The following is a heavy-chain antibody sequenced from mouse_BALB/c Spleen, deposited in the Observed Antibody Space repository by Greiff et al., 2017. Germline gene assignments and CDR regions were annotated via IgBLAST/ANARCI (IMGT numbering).Heavy chain of an antibody. V-gene: IGHV2-9*02. CDR1: GFSLTSYG. D-gene: IGHD1-1*02. Sequence: VQLQQSGPGLVAPSQSLSITCTVSGFSLTSYGVHWVRQPPGKGLEWLGVIWAGGSTNYNSALMSRLSISKDNSKSQVFLKMNSLQTDDTAMYYCASPSWSWFAYWGQGTLVTVSA. CDR2: IWAGGST. J-gene: IGHJ3*01. CDR3: ASPSWSWFAY.